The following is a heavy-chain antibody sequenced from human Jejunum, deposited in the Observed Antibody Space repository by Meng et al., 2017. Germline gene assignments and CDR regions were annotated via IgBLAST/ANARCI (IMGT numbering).Heavy chain of an antibody. CDR3: AKDPNGDFLGAFDF. J-gene: IGHJ3*01. V-gene: IGHV3-23*01. D-gene: IGHD4-17*01. CDR2: IKASGGVT. CDR1: GFTFSRYA. Sequence: GGPLRLSCAGSGFTFSRYAMVWIRQAPGRGLEWVSSIKASGGVTHYAESVKGRFSISRDNSKNILYLQMNSLRDEDTAVYYCAKDPNGDFLGAFDFWGQETLVTVSS.